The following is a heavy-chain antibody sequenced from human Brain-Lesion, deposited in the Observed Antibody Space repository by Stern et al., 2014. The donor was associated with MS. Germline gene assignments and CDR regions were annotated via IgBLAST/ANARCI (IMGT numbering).Heavy chain of an antibody. D-gene: IGHD1-14*01. Sequence: EVQLVESGGDLVQPGRSLRLSCAAFGFTFDDYAMHWVRQAPGKGLEWVAGISWNRCAIGYADTVKSRFTTSRDNAYSSLYLQMNSLRPEDTALYYWARDITGSSAYFAYWGQGTLVTVSS. J-gene: IGHJ4*02. CDR1: GFTFDDYA. CDR2: ISWNRCAI. CDR3: ARDITGSSAYFAY. V-gene: IGHV3-9*01.